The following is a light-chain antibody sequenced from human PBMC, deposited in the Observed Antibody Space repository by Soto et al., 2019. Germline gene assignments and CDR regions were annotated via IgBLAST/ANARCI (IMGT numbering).Light chain of an antibody. Sequence: DIQLTQSPSFLSASVGDRGTITCRASHVISSYLAWYQQKPGKAPKLLIYAASTLQSGVPSRFSGSGSGTEFTLIISSLIPEDFATYYRQLLNIYPPITFGPGTRLEIK. J-gene: IGKJ5*01. V-gene: IGKV1-9*01. CDR3: QLLNIYPPIT. CDR1: HVISSY. CDR2: AAS.